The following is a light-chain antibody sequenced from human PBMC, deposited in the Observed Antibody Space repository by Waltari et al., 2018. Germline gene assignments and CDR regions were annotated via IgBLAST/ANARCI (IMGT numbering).Light chain of an antibody. CDR3: QQTYSNFRT. CDR2: AAS. Sequence: DIQMTQSPSSLPASVGDSVTITCRTSQRVSGYLNWYQQKPGQAPKLLIYAASSLQSGVPSMFSGSGFGTDFTLTINGLQPEEFAVYYCQQTYSNFRTFGQGTKVDVK. CDR1: QRVSGY. J-gene: IGKJ1*01. V-gene: IGKV1-39*01.